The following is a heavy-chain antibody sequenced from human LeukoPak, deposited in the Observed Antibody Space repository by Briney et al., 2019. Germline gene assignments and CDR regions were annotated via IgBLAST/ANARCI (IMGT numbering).Heavy chain of an antibody. CDR1: GYTFTGYD. D-gene: IGHD2-21*01. CDR3: ARVFIRGSYDVVLDI. J-gene: IGHJ3*02. V-gene: IGHV1-2*02. CDR2: INPYNGGT. Sequence: ASVTVSCKASGYTFTGYDINWVRQAPGQGLEWLGWINPYNGGTNYAQKFQGRVTMTRDTSISTAYMELSRLKSDDTAVYYCARVFIRGSYDVVLDIWGEGTVVTVSS.